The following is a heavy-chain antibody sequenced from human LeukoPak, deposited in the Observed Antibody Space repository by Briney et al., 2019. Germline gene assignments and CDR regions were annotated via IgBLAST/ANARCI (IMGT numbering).Heavy chain of an antibody. D-gene: IGHD2-21*02. Sequence: AASVKVSCKASGYTFTSYGISWVRQAPGQGLEWMGWISAYNGNTNYAQKLQGRVTMTTDTSTSTAYMELRSLRSDDTAVYYCARDNFAYCGGDCYILFDYWGQGTLVTVSS. V-gene: IGHV1-18*01. CDR3: ARDNFAYCGGDCYILFDY. CDR1: GYTFTSYG. J-gene: IGHJ4*02. CDR2: ISAYNGNT.